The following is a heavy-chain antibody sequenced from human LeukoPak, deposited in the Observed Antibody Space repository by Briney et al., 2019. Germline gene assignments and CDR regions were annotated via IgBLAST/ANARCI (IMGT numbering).Heavy chain of an antibody. V-gene: IGHV1-24*01. D-gene: IGHD3-22*01. CDR1: GYTLTELS. CDR3: AKDVLNYYDSSGYGYFQH. Sequence: ASVKVSCKVSGYTLTELSMHWVRQAPGKGLEWMGGFDPEDGETIYAQKFQGRVTMTEDTSTDTAYMELSSLRSEDTAVYYCAKDVLNYYDSSGYGYFQHWGQGTLVTVSS. CDR2: FDPEDGET. J-gene: IGHJ1*01.